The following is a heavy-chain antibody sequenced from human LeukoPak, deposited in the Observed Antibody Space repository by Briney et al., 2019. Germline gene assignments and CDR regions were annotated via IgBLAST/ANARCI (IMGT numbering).Heavy chain of an antibody. V-gene: IGHV3-23*01. CDR1: GFTFRSYA. Sequence: GGSLRLSCAASGFTFRSYAMRGVGQAPGKGLEWVSGISGSGGSTNYADSVKGRFTISRDNSQNTLYLQMNSLGAEDTAVYYFAGARWGQWGDYFDYWGQGTLVTVSS. D-gene: IGHD6-19*01. CDR3: AGARWGQWGDYFDY. J-gene: IGHJ4*02. CDR2: ISGSGGST.